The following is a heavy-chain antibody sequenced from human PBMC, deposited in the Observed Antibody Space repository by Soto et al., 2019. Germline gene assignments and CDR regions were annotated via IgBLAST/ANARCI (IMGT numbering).Heavy chain of an antibody. J-gene: IGHJ3*01. D-gene: IGHD1-1*01. V-gene: IGHV3-53*01. CDR3: ASWSEREHAFDV. CDR1: GLTVSGTKY. Sequence: DVQLVESGGGLIQPGESLRLSCVAFGLTVSGTKYVAWVRQAPGKGLEWVSALYDVFGSFYADSVKGRFTTSSARSRSTVYLQMNDLRPDDTAVYYCASWSEREHAFDVWGQGTAVIVSP. CDR2: LYDVFGS.